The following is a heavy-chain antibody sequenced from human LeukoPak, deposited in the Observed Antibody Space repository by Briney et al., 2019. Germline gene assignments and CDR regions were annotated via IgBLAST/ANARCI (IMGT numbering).Heavy chain of an antibody. CDR3: ARVTYDFWSSPTYYMDV. CDR2: IKQDGSEK. D-gene: IGHD3-3*01. Sequence: PGGSLRLSCAASGFTFSSYWMSWVRQAPGKGLEWVANIKQDGSEKYYVDSVKGRFTISRDNAKNSLYLQMNSLRAEDTAVYYCARVTYDFWSSPTYYMDVWGKGTTVTVSS. V-gene: IGHV3-7*01. CDR1: GFTFSSYW. J-gene: IGHJ6*03.